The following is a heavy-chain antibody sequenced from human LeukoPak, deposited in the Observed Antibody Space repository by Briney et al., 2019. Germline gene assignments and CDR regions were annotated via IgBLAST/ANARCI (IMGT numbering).Heavy chain of an antibody. Sequence: SETLSLTCSVSGGSISINSYYWDWIRQSPGKGLEWLGSLYFRGNTYYNPSLKSRVSMSVDTSKNQFSLRLKSVTAADTAVYFCARQSSPFYFVDYWGQGIPVTVSS. J-gene: IGHJ4*02. CDR2: LYFRGNT. CDR1: GGSISINSYY. D-gene: IGHD2/OR15-2a*01. CDR3: ARQSSPFYFVDY. V-gene: IGHV4-39*07.